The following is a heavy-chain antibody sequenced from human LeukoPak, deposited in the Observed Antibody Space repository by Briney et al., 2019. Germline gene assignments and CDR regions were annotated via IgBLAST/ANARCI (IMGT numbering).Heavy chain of an antibody. D-gene: IGHD3-22*01. CDR1: GFTFSSYA. J-gene: IGHJ4*02. Sequence: GGSLRLSCAASGFTFSSYAMSWVRQAPGKGLEWVSAISGSGGSTYYADSVKGRFTISRDNSKNTLYLQMNSLRAEDTAVYYCAKDPKAIVVISYYFDYWGQGTLVTVSS. V-gene: IGHV3-23*01. CDR3: AKDPKAIVVISYYFDY. CDR2: ISGSGGST.